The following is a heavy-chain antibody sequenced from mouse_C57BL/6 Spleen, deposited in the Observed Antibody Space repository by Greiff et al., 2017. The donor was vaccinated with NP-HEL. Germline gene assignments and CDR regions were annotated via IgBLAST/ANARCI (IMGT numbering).Heavy chain of an antibody. V-gene: IGHV1-64*01. J-gene: IGHJ2*01. CDR2: IHPNSGST. Sequence: VQLQQSGAELVKPGASVQLSCKASGYTFTSYWMHWVKQRPGQGLEWIGMIHPNSGSTNYNEKFKSKATLTVDKSSSTAYMQLSSLTSEDSAVYYCARSPSDYGPDYWGQGTTLTVSS. CDR1: GYTFTSYW. CDR3: ARSPSDYGPDY. D-gene: IGHD2-4*01.